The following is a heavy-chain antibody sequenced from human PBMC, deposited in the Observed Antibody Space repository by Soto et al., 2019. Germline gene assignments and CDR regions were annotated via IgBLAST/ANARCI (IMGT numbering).Heavy chain of an antibody. CDR3: AGDSGYGSGNSVSHYLDC. J-gene: IGHJ4*01. D-gene: IGHD3-10*01. Sequence: EEQLVASGGGLVQPGGSLRLSCAASGFTLRSYWMSWVRQAPGKGLEGLATRKTDASEKKYVDSVKGRFTVFRDNAMNSLYLQMDSLRAEDTAVYYCAGDSGYGSGNSVSHYLDCWGRGTLVTVSS. CDR2: RKTDASEK. V-gene: IGHV3-7*01. CDR1: GFTLRSYW.